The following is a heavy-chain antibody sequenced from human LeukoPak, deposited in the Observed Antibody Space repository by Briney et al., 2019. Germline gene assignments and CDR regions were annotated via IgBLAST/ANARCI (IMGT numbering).Heavy chain of an antibody. D-gene: IGHD6-6*01. CDR1: GFTFSSYA. Sequence: GGSLRLSCAASGFTFSSYAMSWVRQAPGKGLEWVSAISVSGGSTYYADSVKGRFTISRDNSKNTLYLQMNSMRAEDTAVYYCAKGLSYSSSSPSDYWGQGTLVTVSS. J-gene: IGHJ4*02. CDR3: AKGLSYSSSSPSDY. V-gene: IGHV3-23*01. CDR2: ISVSGGST.